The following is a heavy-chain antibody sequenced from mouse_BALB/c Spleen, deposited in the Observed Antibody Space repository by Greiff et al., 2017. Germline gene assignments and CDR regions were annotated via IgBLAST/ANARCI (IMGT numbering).Heavy chain of an antibody. D-gene: IGHD2-1*01. J-gene: IGHJ2*01. CDR1: GFTFSSYA. Sequence: DVKLVESGGGLVKPGGSLKLSCAASGFTFSSYAMSWVRQTPEKRLEWVASISSGGSTYYPDSVKGRFTISRDNARNILYLQMSSLRSEDTAMYYCARDYYGNYFDYWGQGTTLTVSS. CDR2: ISSGGST. CDR3: ARDYYGNYFDY. V-gene: IGHV5-6-5*01.